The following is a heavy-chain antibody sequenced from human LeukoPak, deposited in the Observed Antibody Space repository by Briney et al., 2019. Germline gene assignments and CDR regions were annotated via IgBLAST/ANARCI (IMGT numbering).Heavy chain of an antibody. CDR2: INHSGST. Sequence: SETLSLTCAVYGGSFSGYYWSWIRQPPGKGLEWIGEINHSGSTNYNPSLKSRVTISVDTSKYQFSLKLSSVTAADTAVYYCARVNYYDSRLDYWGQGTLVTVSS. J-gene: IGHJ4*02. V-gene: IGHV4-34*01. D-gene: IGHD3-22*01. CDR3: ARVNYYDSRLDY. CDR1: GGSFSGYY.